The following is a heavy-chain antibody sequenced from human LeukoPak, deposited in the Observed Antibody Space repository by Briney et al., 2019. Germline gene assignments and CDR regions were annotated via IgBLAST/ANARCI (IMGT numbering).Heavy chain of an antibody. J-gene: IGHJ4*02. CDR2: IYHSGST. D-gene: IGHD3-3*01. Sequence: SETLSLTCTVSGGSISSGYYWGWIRQPPGKGLEWIGSIYHSGSTYYNPSLKSRVTISVDTSKNQFSLKLSSVTAADTAVYYCAGESGYRAEFDYWGQGTLVTVSS. CDR1: GGSISSGYY. CDR3: AGESGYRAEFDY. V-gene: IGHV4-38-2*02.